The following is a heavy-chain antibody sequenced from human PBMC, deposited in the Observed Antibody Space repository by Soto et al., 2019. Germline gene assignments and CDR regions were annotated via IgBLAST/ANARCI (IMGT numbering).Heavy chain of an antibody. Sequence: GGSLRLSCAASGFTFDDYAMHWVRQAPGKGLEWVSGISWNSDTIGYADSVGGRFTISRDNAENSLYLQMNSLGAEDTALYYCAKDKGPRNCSTRNCFWVALGMDVWGQGTTVTVSS. CDR2: ISWNSDTI. CDR3: AKDKGPRNCSTRNCFWVALGMDV. V-gene: IGHV3-9*01. CDR1: GFTFDDYA. D-gene: IGHD2-2*01. J-gene: IGHJ6*02.